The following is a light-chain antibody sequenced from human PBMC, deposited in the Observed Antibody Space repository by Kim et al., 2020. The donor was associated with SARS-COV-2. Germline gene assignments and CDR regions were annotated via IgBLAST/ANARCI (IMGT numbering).Light chain of an antibody. CDR3: QQYGSSPVT. CDR2: GGS. CDR1: QNVFCNF. V-gene: IGKV3-20*01. J-gene: IGKJ5*01. Sequence: SPGDRDTLSCRASQNVFCNFLAWYQHKPGQAPRLLIHGGSTRATGVADRFSGTGSATDFTLTISRLEADDFAMYYCQQYGSSPVTFGQGTRLEIK.